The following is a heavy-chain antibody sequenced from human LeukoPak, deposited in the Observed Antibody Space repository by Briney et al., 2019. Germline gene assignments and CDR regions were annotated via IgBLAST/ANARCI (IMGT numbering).Heavy chain of an antibody. CDR2: INHSGST. Sequence: PSETLSLTCAVYGGSFSGYYWSWIRQPPGKGLEWIGEINHSGSTNYNPSLKSRVTISVDTSKNQFSLKLSSVTAADTAVYYCARLCSSGYYPYYYYYYYMDVWGKGTTVTVSS. V-gene: IGHV4-34*01. D-gene: IGHD3-22*01. J-gene: IGHJ6*03. CDR1: GGSFSGYY. CDR3: ARLCSSGYYPYYYYYYYMDV.